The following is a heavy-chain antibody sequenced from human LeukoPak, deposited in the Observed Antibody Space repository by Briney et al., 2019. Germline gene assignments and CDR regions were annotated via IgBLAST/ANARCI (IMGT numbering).Heavy chain of an antibody. CDR1: GYTFTSYG. D-gene: IGHD3-16*02. Sequence: ASVKVSCKASGYTFTSYGISWVRQAPGQGLEWMGWISAYNGNTNYAQKLQGRVTMTTDTSTSTAYMELRSLRSDDTAVYYCARDRDYVWGSYLWGYFDYWGQGTLVTVSS. J-gene: IGHJ4*02. CDR2: ISAYNGNT. CDR3: ARDRDYVWGSYLWGYFDY. V-gene: IGHV1-18*01.